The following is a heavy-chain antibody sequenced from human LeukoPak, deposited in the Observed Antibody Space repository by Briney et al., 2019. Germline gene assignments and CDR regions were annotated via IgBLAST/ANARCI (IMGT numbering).Heavy chain of an antibody. CDR1: GFRFDDYA. D-gene: IGHD1-26*01. CDR3: AKDISGTYLAALDY. V-gene: IGHV3-9*01. Sequence: GRSLRLSCAASGFRFDDYAMHWVRQTPGKGLEWVSGISWNSDTIGYADSVKGRFTISRDNAKNSLYLQMNSLRGEDTALYYCAKDISGTYLAALDYWGQGTLVTVSS. CDR2: ISWNSDTI. J-gene: IGHJ4*02.